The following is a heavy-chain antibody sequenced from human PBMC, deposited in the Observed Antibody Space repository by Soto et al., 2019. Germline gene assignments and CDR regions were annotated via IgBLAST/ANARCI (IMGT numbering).Heavy chain of an antibody. CDR1: GDSVSSNTAS. D-gene: IGHD1-26*01. CDR3: AKGDNRRPKTYYSFDP. V-gene: IGHV6-1*01. J-gene: IGHJ5*02. CDR2: TYFRSKWYN. Sequence: SQTLSLTCAISGDSVSSNTASWNWIRQSPSRGLEWLGRTYFRSKWYNDYAVSVKSRIIINPDTSNNQFSLQLNSVTPEDTAVYFSAKGDNRRPKTYYSFDPWGQGIMVTVSS.